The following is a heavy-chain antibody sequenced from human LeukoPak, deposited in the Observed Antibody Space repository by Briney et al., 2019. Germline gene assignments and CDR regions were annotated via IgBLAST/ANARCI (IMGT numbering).Heavy chain of an antibody. CDR1: GFTFSTYG. V-gene: IGHV3-30*02. D-gene: IGHD3-10*01. CDR3: ARGQASGSFIIDY. CDR2: IRYDGSNK. Sequence: GGSLRLSCGASGFTFSTYGMHWVRQAPGKGLEWVSFIRYDGSNKYYADSVKGRFTISRDNFKNTLYLQMNSLRAEDTAVYYCARGQASGSFIIDYWGQGTLVTVSS. J-gene: IGHJ4*02.